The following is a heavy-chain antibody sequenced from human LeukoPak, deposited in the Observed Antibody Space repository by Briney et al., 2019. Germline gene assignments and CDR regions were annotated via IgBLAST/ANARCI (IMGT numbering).Heavy chain of an antibody. CDR2: INSDGSSI. Sequence: GGSLRLSCAASGFTFSNYWMHWLRQAPGKGLVWVSRINSDGSSITYADSVQGRFTISRDNAKNTLHLQMNNLRAEDTAVYFCARVRTTLTNDDFDIWGQGTMVTVSS. V-gene: IGHV3-74*01. J-gene: IGHJ3*02. CDR3: ARVRTTLTNDDFDI. D-gene: IGHD4-17*01. CDR1: GFTFSNYW.